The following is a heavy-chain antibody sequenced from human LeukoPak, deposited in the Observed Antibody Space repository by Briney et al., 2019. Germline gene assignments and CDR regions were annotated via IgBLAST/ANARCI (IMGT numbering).Heavy chain of an antibody. CDR2: IKPDGSAE. D-gene: IGHD6-13*01. Sequence: GGSLKLSCATSGFTFSSNWMSWVRHAPGRGLDWVANIKPDGSAEYYAASVKGRFTVSRDNAKNSLYLQMNSLRVEDTAVYYCARANNSSWHNWGQGTLVTVSS. CDR3: ARANNSSWHN. CDR1: GFTFSSNW. V-gene: IGHV3-7*01. J-gene: IGHJ4*02.